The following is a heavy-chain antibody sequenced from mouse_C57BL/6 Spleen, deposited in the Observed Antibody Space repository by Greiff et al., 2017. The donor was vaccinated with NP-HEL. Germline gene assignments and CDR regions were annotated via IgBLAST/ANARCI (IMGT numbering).Heavy chain of an antibody. CDR2: IRLKSDNYAT. Sequence: EVKLMESGGGLVQPGGSMKLSCVASGFTFSNYWMNWVRQSPEKGLEWVAQIRLKSDNYATHYAESVKGRFTISRDDSKSSVYLQMNNLRAEDTGIYYCTGTLITTVSYFDYWGQGTTLTVSS. J-gene: IGHJ2*01. CDR3: TGTLITTVSYFDY. V-gene: IGHV6-3*01. CDR1: GFTFSNYW. D-gene: IGHD1-1*01.